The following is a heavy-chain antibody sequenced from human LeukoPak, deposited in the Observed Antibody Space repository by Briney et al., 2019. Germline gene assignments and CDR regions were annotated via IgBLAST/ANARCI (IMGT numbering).Heavy chain of an antibody. CDR1: GFTFSSYA. CDR2: ISSNGGST. V-gene: IGHV3-64*01. J-gene: IGHJ4*02. D-gene: IGHD4-11*01. CDR3: AVTTVTTIDY. Sequence: GGSLRLSCAASGFTFSSYAMHWVRQAPGKGLEYVSAISSNGGSTYYANSVKGRFTISRDNSKNTLYLQMGSLRAEDMAVYYCAVTTVTTIDYWGQGTLVTVSS.